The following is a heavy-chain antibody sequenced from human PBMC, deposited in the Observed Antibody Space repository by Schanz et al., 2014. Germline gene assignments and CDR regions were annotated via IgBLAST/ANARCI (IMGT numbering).Heavy chain of an antibody. CDR2: INPNSGAT. Sequence: QVQLVQSGAEVKKPGASVKVSCQASGYTFTGYYMHWVRQAPGQGLEWMGQINPNSGATNYAQNFEGRVAMTRDTSISAAYMELSRLRSDDTAVYYCARGLVRYFAYWGQGTLVTVSS. J-gene: IGHJ4*02. V-gene: IGHV1-2*06. D-gene: IGHD2-8*02. CDR3: ARGLVRYFAY. CDR1: GYTFTGYY.